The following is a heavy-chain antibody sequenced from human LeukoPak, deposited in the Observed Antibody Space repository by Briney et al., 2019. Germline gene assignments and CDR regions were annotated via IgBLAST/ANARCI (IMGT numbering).Heavy chain of an antibody. CDR1: GFTFSDYY. V-gene: IGHV3-11*05. Sequence: AGGSLRLSCAASGFTFSDYYMSWIRQAPGKGLEWVSYISSSSSYTNYADSVKGRFTISRDNAKNSLYLQMNSLRAEDTAVYYCARDWEHYYGSGPSGWFDPWGQGTLVTVSS. D-gene: IGHD3-10*01. CDR3: ARDWEHYYGSGPSGWFDP. J-gene: IGHJ5*02. CDR2: ISSSSSYT.